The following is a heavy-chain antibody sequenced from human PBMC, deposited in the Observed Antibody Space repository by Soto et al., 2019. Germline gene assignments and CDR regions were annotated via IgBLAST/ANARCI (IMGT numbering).Heavy chain of an antibody. J-gene: IGHJ6*03. CDR3: ARAKYCSSTSCPGHYYYYYYMDV. Sequence: QVQLQESGPGLVKPSQTLSLTCTVSGGSISSGGYYWSWIRQHPGKGLEWIGYIYYSGSTYYNPSLKSRVTISVDTSKNQFSLKLSSVTAADTAVYYCARAKYCSSTSCPGHYYYYYYMDVWGKGTTVTVSS. CDR1: GGSISSGGYY. CDR2: IYYSGST. D-gene: IGHD2-2*01. V-gene: IGHV4-31*03.